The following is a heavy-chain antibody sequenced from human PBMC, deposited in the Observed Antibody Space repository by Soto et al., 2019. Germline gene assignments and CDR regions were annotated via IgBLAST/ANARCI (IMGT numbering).Heavy chain of an antibody. CDR1: GCTISSYY. J-gene: IGHJ4*02. V-gene: IGHV4-59*08. CDR2: IYYSGST. D-gene: IGHD3-3*01. CDR3: ARNGYDFWSGSPYYFDY. Sequence: SETLSLTCTVSGCTISSYYWSWIRQPLGKGLEWIGYIYYSGSTNYNPSLKSRVTISVDTSKNQFSLKLSSVTAADTAVYYCARNGYDFWSGSPYYFDYWGQGTLVTVSS.